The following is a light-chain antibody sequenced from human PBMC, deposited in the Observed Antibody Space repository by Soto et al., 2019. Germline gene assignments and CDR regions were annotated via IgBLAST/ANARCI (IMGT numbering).Light chain of an antibody. V-gene: IGKV1-39*01. CDR3: QQTFRTPHT. CDR2: SAS. J-gene: IGKJ2*01. Sequence: DIQMTQSPASLSASVGDRITITCRASQTISSYLNWYQQRPGAAPKLLIYSASTSQSGVPSRFSGSGFGTDYTLTISSLQPADFAVYYCQQTFRTPHTFGQGTKLDIK. CDR1: QTISSY.